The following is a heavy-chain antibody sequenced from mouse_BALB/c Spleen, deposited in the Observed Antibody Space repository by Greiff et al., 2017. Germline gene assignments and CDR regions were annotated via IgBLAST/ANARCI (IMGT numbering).Heavy chain of an antibody. D-gene: IGHD2-12*01. CDR2: IYPGDGDT. Sequence: QVQLQQSGAELARPGASVKLSCKASGYTFTSYWMQWVKQRPGQGLEWIGAIYPGDGDTRYTQKFKGKATLTADKSSSTAYMQLSSLASEDSAVYYCARYSAGFAYWGQGTLVTVSA. CDR3: ARYSAGFAY. J-gene: IGHJ3*01. V-gene: IGHV1-87*01. CDR1: GYTFTSYW.